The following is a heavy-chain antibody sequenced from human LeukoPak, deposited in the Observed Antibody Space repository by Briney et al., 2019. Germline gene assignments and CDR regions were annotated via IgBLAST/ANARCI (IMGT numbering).Heavy chain of an antibody. V-gene: IGHV3-33*01. CDR2: IWYDGSNK. CDR3: ARDGSFWRGYPYYYDY. J-gene: IGHJ4*02. CDR1: GFTFSSCG. Sequence: PGGSLRLSCAASGFTFSSCGMHWVRQAPGKGLEWVAIIWYDGSNKYYADSVKGRFTISRDNSKNTLYLQVNSLRAEDTAVYYCARDGSFWRGYPYYYDYWGQGTLVTVSS. D-gene: IGHD3-3*01.